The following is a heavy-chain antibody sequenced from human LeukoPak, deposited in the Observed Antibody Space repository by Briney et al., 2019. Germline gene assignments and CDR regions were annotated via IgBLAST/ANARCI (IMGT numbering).Heavy chain of an antibody. D-gene: IGHD3-9*01. Sequence: PGGSLRLSCAASGFIFNTYWMTWVRQAPGKGLEWVANIKEDGSEKYYVDSVKGRFTISRDNAKNSLYLQMHSLRAEDTAVYYCARPPALNYWGQGTLVTVSS. CDR1: GFIFNTYW. CDR3: ARPPALNY. CDR2: IKEDGSEK. V-gene: IGHV3-7*01. J-gene: IGHJ4*02.